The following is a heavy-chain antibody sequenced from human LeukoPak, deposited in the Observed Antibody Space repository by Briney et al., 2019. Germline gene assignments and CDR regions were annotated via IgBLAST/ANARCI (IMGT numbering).Heavy chain of an antibody. D-gene: IGHD3-22*01. CDR3: ARTRKYYDSSGYYYYYFDY. CDR1: GGSISNSGYY. CDR2: IFYSGST. V-gene: IGHV4-39*07. Sequence: SETLSLTCTVSGGSISNSGYYWGWIRQPPGKGLEWIGSIFYSGSTNYNPSLKIRVTISVDTSKNQFSLKLSSVTAADTAVYYCARTRKYYDSSGYYYYYFDYWGQGTLVTVSS. J-gene: IGHJ4*02.